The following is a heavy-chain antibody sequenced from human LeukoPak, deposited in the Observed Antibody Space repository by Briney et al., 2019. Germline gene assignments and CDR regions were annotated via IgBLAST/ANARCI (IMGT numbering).Heavy chain of an antibody. Sequence: GGSLRLSCAASGFTFSSYSMNWVRQAPGKGLEWVAVISYDGSNKYYADSVKGRFTISRDNSKNTLYLQMNSLRAEDTAVYYCARDAYCSGGSCYGYFDYWGQGTLVTVSS. V-gene: IGHV3-30*03. CDR2: ISYDGSNK. J-gene: IGHJ4*02. CDR1: GFTFSSYS. D-gene: IGHD2-15*01. CDR3: ARDAYCSGGSCYGYFDY.